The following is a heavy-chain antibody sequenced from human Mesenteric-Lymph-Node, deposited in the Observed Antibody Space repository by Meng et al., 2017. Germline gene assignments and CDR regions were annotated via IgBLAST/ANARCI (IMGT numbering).Heavy chain of an antibody. V-gene: IGHV3-23*01. CDR3: AKYSTVTPSRLFDS. CDR1: GFTFSSYA. CDR2: IGSDGRNT. J-gene: IGHJ4*02. Sequence: GESLKISCAASGFTFSSYAMNWVRQAPGKGLEWVSTIGSDGRNTHYADSVKGRFTISRDNSKNTLYLQMNSLRAEETALYYCAKYSTVTPSRLFDSWGQGTLVTVSS. D-gene: IGHD4-17*01.